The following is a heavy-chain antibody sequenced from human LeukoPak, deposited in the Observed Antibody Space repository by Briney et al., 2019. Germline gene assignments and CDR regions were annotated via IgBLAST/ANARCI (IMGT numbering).Heavy chain of an antibody. J-gene: IGHJ4*02. CDR1: GGSISSYY. Sequence: SETLSLTCTVSGGSISSYYWSWIRQPAGKGLEWIGRIYASGSTNYNPSLKSRVTISVDTSKNQFSLKLSSVTAADTAVYYCARLQGRITIFGVVTQYYFDYWGQGTLVTVSS. CDR2: IYASGST. CDR3: ARLQGRITIFGVVTQYYFDY. D-gene: IGHD3-3*01. V-gene: IGHV4-4*07.